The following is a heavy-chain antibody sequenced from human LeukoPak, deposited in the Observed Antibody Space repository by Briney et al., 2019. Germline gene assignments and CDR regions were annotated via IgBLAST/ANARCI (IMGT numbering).Heavy chain of an antibody. D-gene: IGHD2-21*02. V-gene: IGHV4-59*01. CDR2: IYYSGNT. CDR3: AIFTDYYFDY. CDR1: DGSISSYY. J-gene: IGHJ4*02. Sequence: SETLSLTCTVSDGSISSYYWSWIRQPPGKGLEWMGYIYYSGNTNSNPSLKSRVTISVDTSKNQFSLKLSSVTAADTAVYYCAIFTDYYFDYWGQGTLVTVSS.